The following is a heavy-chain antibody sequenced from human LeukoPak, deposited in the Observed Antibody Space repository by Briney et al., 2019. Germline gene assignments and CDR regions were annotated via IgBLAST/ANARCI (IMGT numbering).Heavy chain of an antibody. CDR3: TTDPRYYDSSGSYYLVEAFDV. Sequence: GGSLRLSCTVSGFTVSTNSMSWVRQTPGKGLEWVSFIYSGGSTHYSDSVKGRFTISRDNSKNTLYLQMNSLRAEDTAVYYCTTDPRYYDSSGSYYLVEAFDVWGQGTRVIVSS. CDR1: GFTVSTNS. J-gene: IGHJ3*01. V-gene: IGHV3-53*01. D-gene: IGHD3-22*01. CDR2: IYSGGST.